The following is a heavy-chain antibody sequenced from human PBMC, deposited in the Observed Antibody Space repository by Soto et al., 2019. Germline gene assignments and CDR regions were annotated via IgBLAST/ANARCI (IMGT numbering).Heavy chain of an antibody. CDR3: ARVGSSWYLGMDV. V-gene: IGHV4-59*01. CDR2: IYYTGST. J-gene: IGHJ6*02. D-gene: IGHD6-13*01. CDR1: GGSISSYY. Sequence: SETLSLTCTVSGGSISSYYWSWIRQPPGKGLEWIGYIYYTGSTNYNPSLKSRVTISVDTSKNQFSLKLSSVTAADTAVYYCARVGSSWYLGMDVWGQGTTVTVSS.